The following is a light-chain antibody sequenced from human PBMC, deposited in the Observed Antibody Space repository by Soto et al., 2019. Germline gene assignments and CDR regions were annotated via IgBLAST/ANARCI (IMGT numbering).Light chain of an antibody. CDR3: SSYTTGSTLVV. CDR2: EVS. CDR1: SSDVGGYNY. J-gene: IGLJ2*01. Sequence: QSALTQPASVSGSPGQSITISCTGTSSDVGGYNYVSWYQQHPAKAPRLMIYEVSNRPSGVSNRFSGSKSGNTASLTISGLQAEDEADYYCSSYTTGSTLVVFGGGTKLTVL. V-gene: IGLV2-14*01.